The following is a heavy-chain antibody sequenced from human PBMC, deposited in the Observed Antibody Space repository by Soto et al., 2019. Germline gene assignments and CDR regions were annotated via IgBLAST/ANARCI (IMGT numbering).Heavy chain of an antibody. CDR2: ISSSSSTI. Sequence: EVQLVESGGGLVQPGGSLRLSCAASGFTFSSYSMNWVRQAPGKGLEWVSYISSSSSTIYYADSVKGRFTISRDNAKNSRYLQVNSLRAEDTAVYSCARDYLDCSGGSCYFFDYWAREPWSPSPQ. V-gene: IGHV3-48*01. J-gene: IGHJ4*02. CDR1: GFTFSSYS. CDR3: ARDYLDCSGGSCYFFDY. D-gene: IGHD2-15*01.